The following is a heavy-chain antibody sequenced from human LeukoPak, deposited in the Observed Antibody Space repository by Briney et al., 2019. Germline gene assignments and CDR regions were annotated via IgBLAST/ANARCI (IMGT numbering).Heavy chain of an antibody. Sequence: PGGSLRLSCAASGFTFSSYAMSWVRQAPGKGLEWVSSISSGSSYIYYADSLKGRFTISRDNAKNSLYLQMNSLRAEDTAVYYCARGDTAMPTYWGQGTLVTVSS. CDR1: GFTFSSYA. D-gene: IGHD5-18*01. CDR2: ISSGSSYI. V-gene: IGHV3-21*01. CDR3: ARGDTAMPTY. J-gene: IGHJ4*02.